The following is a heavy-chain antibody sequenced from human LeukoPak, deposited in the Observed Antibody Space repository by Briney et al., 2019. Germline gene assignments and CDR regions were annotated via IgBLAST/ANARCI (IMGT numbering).Heavy chain of an antibody. CDR3: ARARGGDDIDY. V-gene: IGHV3-21*01. D-gene: IGHD2-21*02. CDR1: GFTFSSYS. CDR2: ISSSSSYK. J-gene: IGHJ4*02. Sequence: GGSLRLSCAASGFTFSSYSMNWVRQAPGKGLEWVSSISSSSSYKYYADSVKGRFTISRDNAKNSLYLQMNSLRAEDTAVYYCARARGGDDIDYWGQGTLVTVSS.